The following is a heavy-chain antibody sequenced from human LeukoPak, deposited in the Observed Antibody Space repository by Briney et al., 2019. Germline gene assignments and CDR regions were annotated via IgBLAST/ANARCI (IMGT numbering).Heavy chain of an antibody. CDR1: GHGLSTHY. CDR2: IDPSDSYT. J-gene: IGHJ5*02. V-gene: IGHV5-10-1*01. Sequence: GESLKISCQDSGHGLSTHYINWVRQMPGKGLEWMGRIDPSDSYTNYNPSFQGHVTFTADKSTNTAYLQWTSLKASDTAIYYCARLLGYCSTTTCYGRFDPWGQGTLVTVPS. D-gene: IGHD2-2*01. CDR3: ARLLGYCSTTTCYGRFDP.